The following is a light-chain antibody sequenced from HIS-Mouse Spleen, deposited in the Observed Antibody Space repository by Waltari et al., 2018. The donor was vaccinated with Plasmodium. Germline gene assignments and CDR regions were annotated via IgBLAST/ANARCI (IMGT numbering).Light chain of an antibody. Sequence: DIQMPQSPSSLSASVGDRVTITCQASQDISNYLNWDQQKPGKAPKLLIYDASNLETGVPSRFSGSGSGTDFTFTISSLQPEDIATYYCQQYDNLPPLFTFGPGTKVDIK. CDR2: DAS. J-gene: IGKJ3*01. CDR3: QQYDNLPPLFT. CDR1: QDISNY. V-gene: IGKV1-33*01.